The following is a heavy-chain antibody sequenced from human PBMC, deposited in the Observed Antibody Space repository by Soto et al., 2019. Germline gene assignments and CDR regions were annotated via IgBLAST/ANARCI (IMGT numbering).Heavy chain of an antibody. D-gene: IGHD2-15*01. V-gene: IGHV1-46*01. Sequence: QVQLVQSGAEVKKPGASVKVSCKASGYTFTSYYMHWVRQAPGQGLEWMGIINPSGGSTSYAQKFQGRVTMTRDTYTSKVNMELSSLRSEDTAVYYCARVLRPRWLLRDYWGQGTLVTVSS. CDR1: GYTFTSYY. CDR2: INPSGGST. CDR3: ARVLRPRWLLRDY. J-gene: IGHJ4*02.